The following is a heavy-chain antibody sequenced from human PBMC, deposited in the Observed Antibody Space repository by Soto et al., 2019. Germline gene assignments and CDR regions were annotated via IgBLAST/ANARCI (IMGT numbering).Heavy chain of an antibody. J-gene: IGHJ5*01. V-gene: IGHV3-72*01. Sequence: EGQLVKSGGGLVQPGGSARLSCAASGFSVSGWYMDWVRQATGKGLEWVARLKDRSQNYATAYAASVKGRFTVSRHASHISMHMQMNSMKIEHTAVYYCAREGNSRWLDSWGRGTLVTVS. CDR3: AREGNSRWLDS. CDR1: GFSVSGWY. CDR2: LKDRSQNYAT.